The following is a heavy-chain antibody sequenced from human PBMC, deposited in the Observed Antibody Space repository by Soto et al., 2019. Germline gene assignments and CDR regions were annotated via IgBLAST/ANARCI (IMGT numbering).Heavy chain of an antibody. V-gene: IGHV4-39*01. Sequence: TSETLSLTCTVSGGSISSSIYYWGWIRQPPGKGLEWIGSIYYSGSTYYNPSLKSRVTISVDTSKNQFSLKLSSVTAADTAVFYCARIRGRRPDFYYGMDVWGQGTTVTVSS. CDR2: IYYSGST. CDR1: GGSISSSIYY. D-gene: IGHD3-10*01. J-gene: IGHJ6*02. CDR3: ARIRGRRPDFYYGMDV.